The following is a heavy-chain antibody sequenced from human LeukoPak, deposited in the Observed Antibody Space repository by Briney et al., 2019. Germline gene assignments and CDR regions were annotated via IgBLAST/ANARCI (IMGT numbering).Heavy chain of an antibody. D-gene: IGHD3-16*01. V-gene: IGHV3-48*04. CDR3: ARGDDGAY. CDR1: GFTFDIYG. CDR2: ISSGSSPK. J-gene: IGHJ4*02. Sequence: PGGSLRLSCAAYGFTFDIYGMNWIRQAPGKGLEWVSHISSGSSPKYYADSVRGRFTISRDNAKKSLYLQMNSLRVEDTAVYYCARGDDGAYWGQGTLVTVSS.